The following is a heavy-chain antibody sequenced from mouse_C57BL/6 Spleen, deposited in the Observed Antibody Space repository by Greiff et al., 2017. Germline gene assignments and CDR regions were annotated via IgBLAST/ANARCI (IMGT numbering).Heavy chain of an antibody. Sequence: QVQLKESGAELVRPGTSVKVSCKASGYAFTNYLIEWVKQRPGQGLEWIGVINPGSGGTNYNEKFKGKATLTADKSSSTAYMQLSSLTSEDSAVYFCARRPQKLPYYYAMDYWGQGTSVTVSS. V-gene: IGHV1-54*01. CDR3: ARRPQKLPYYYAMDY. CDR1: GYAFTNYL. D-gene: IGHD5-5*01. J-gene: IGHJ4*01. CDR2: INPGSGGT.